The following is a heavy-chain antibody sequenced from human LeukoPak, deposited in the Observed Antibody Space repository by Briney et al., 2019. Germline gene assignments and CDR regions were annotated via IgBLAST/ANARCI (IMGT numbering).Heavy chain of an antibody. CDR1: GYTFTGYY. J-gene: IGHJ4*02. V-gene: IGHV1-2*02. CDR3: ARDRPPQLVRPFDY. D-gene: IGHD6-13*01. CDR2: INPNSGGT. Sequence: GASVKVSCKASGYTFTGYYMHWVRQAPGQGLEWMGWINPNSGGTNYAQDFHGRVTMTRDTSISTAYMELSRLRSDDTAVYYCARDRPPQLVRPFDYWGQGTLVTVSS.